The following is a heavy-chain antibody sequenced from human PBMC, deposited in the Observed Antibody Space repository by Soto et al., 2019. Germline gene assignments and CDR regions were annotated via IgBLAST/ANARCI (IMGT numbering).Heavy chain of an antibody. V-gene: IGHV3-9*01. CDR3: AKDTYIIVGGTHIDF. D-gene: IGHD1-26*01. CDR1: GFTFDDYA. CDR2: ISWNSDIT. Sequence: EVHLVESGGGLVQPGRSLRLSCAASGFTFDDYAMHWVRQAPGKGLEWVSGISWNSDITGYADSVKGRFTISRDNAKNSLFLQMNSLRAEDTAFYFCAKDTYIIVGGTHIDFWGRGTLVSVSS. J-gene: IGHJ4*02.